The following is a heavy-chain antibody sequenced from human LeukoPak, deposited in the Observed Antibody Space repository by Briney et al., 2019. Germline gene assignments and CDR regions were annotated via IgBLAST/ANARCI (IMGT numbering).Heavy chain of an antibody. CDR1: GFTFSDYY. Sequence: GGSLRLSCAASGFTFSDYYMSWIRQAPGKGLEWISYIHSRGSTTYYADSVKGRFSISRDNAKNSLFLQMNSLRAEDTAVYYCAKGPRTVRFGDRHKGMFDYWGQGTLVTVSS. D-gene: IGHD3-10*01. V-gene: IGHV3-11*01. CDR2: IHSRGSTT. CDR3: AKGPRTVRFGDRHKGMFDY. J-gene: IGHJ4*02.